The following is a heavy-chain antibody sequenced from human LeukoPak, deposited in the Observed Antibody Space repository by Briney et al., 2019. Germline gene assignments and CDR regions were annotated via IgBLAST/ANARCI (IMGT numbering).Heavy chain of an antibody. CDR3: ARRAVAGNHDY. J-gene: IGHJ4*02. V-gene: IGHV4-59*08. Sequence: SETLSLTYTVSGDSFSSHYWTWIRQPPGKGLEWIGYISYRGSTNYNPSLKSRVTISIDTSKNQFSLKLSSVTAADTAVYYCARRAVAGNHDYWGQGTLVTVSS. CDR1: GDSFSSHY. D-gene: IGHD6-19*01. CDR2: ISYRGST.